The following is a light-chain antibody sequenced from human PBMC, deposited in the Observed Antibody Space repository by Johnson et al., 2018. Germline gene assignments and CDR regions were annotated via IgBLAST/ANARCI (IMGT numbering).Light chain of an antibody. J-gene: IGLJ1*01. CDR3: GTWDSSLSAGNV. CDR1: SSNIGNNY. V-gene: IGLV1-51*02. CDR2: ENN. Sequence: QSVLTQPPSVSAAPGQKVTISCSGSSSNIGNNYVSWYQQLPGTAPKLLIYENNKRPSGIPDRFCGPNACTASTLRFTALQTGDEADYYCGTWDSSLSAGNVFGTGTKVTVL.